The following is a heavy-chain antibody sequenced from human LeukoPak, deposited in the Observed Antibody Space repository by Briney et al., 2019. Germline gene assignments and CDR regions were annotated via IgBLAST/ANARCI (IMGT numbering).Heavy chain of an antibody. CDR3: ARDADSSGYSPYFDY. V-gene: IGHV3-30-3*01. CDR1: GFTFSSYA. D-gene: IGHD3-22*01. CDR2: ISYDGSNK. J-gene: IGHJ4*02. Sequence: PGRSLRLSCAASGFTFSSYAMHWVRQAPGKGLEWVAVISYDGSNKYYADSVKGRFTISRDNSKNTLYLQMNSLRAEDTAVYYRARDADSSGYSPYFDYWGQGTLVTVSS.